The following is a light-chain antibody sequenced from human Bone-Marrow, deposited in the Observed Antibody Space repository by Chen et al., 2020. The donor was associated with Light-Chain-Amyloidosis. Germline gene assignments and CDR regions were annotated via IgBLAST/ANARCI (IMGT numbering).Light chain of an antibody. V-gene: IGLV6-57*01. CDR3: QSYQGSSQGV. J-gene: IGLJ3*02. Sequence: NFMLTHPHSVSESPGKTVIISCTRSSGSIATNYVQWYQQRPASSPTTVIYADDQRPSGVPDRFSGSIDRSSKSASLTISGLKTENEADYYCQSYQGSSQGVFGGGTKLTVL. CDR2: ADD. CDR1: SGSIATNY.